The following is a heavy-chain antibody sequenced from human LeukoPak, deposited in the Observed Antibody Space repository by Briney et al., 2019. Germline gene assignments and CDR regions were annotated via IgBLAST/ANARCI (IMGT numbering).Heavy chain of an antibody. V-gene: IGHV1-69*13. CDR3: ARDRTYYDSSGYYFLGY. Sequence: ASVRVSCKASGNTFAGYYVHWVRQAPGQGLEWMGGIIPIFGTANYAQKFQGRVTITADESTSTAYMELSSLRSEDTAVYYCARDRTYYDSSGYYFLGYWGQGTLVTVSS. D-gene: IGHD3-22*01. CDR2: IIPIFGTA. CDR1: GNTFAGYY. J-gene: IGHJ4*02.